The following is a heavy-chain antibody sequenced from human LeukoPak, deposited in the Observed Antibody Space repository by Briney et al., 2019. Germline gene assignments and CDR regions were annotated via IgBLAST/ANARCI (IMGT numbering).Heavy chain of an antibody. CDR1: GFTFSDYY. V-gene: IGHV3-11*01. CDR2: ISSSGSTI. Sequence: PGGSLRLSCAASGFTFSDYYMSWIRQAPGKGLEWVSYISSSGSTIYYADSVKGRFTISRDNAKNSLCLQMNSLRAEDTAVYYCARAEVVEWLPFDYWGQGTLVTVSS. J-gene: IGHJ4*02. D-gene: IGHD3-3*01. CDR3: ARAEVVEWLPFDY.